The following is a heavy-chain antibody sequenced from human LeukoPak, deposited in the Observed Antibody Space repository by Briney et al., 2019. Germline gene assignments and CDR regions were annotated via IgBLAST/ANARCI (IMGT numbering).Heavy chain of an antibody. D-gene: IGHD1-1*01. CDR2: INSGSTYM. CDR3: ARVEATTGRNYHYYYMDV. V-gene: IGHV3-21*01. CDR1: GFYFSSYS. Sequence: PGGSLRLSCGASGFYFSSYSMNWVRPAPGKGLEWVASINSGSTYMYYADSVKGRFTISRDNAKNSLHLQMYSLRAEDTAVYFCARVEATTGRNYHYYYMDVWGKGTTVTVSS. J-gene: IGHJ6*03.